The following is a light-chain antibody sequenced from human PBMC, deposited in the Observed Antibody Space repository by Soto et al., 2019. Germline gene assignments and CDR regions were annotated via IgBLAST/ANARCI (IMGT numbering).Light chain of an antibody. J-gene: IGKJ2*01. V-gene: IGKV1-8*01. CDR2: AAS. Sequence: AIRMTQSPSSLSASTGDRVTITCRASQGISSYLAWYQQKPGKAPKLLIYAASTLPSGVPSRFSGSGSGTDFTLTISSLQSEDFATYYCQQYYSYPSYTFGQGTKLDIK. CDR1: QGISSY. CDR3: QQYYSYPSYT.